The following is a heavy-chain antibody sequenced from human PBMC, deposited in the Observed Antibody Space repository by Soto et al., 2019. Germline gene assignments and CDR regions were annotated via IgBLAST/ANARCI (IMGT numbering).Heavy chain of an antibody. CDR2: IYYSGST. CDR3: ARGREVRNWFDP. D-gene: IGHD3-10*01. J-gene: IGHJ5*02. V-gene: IGHV4-31*03. CDR1: GGSISSGGYY. Sequence: SETLSLTCTVSGGSISSGGYYWSWIRQHPGKGLEWIGYIYYSGSTYYNPSLKSRVAISVDTSKNQFSLKLSSVTAADTAVYYCARGREVRNWFDPWGQGTLVTVSS.